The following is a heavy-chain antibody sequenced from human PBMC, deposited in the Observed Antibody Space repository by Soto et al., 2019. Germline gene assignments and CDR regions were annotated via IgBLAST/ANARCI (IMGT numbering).Heavy chain of an antibody. V-gene: IGHV1-69*01. CDR2: IIPIFGTA. J-gene: IGHJ6*02. CDR3: ASPRIVGAPRPRYPYYYYYGMDV. Sequence: QVQLVQSGAEVKKPGSSVKVSCKASGGTFSSYAISWVRQAPGQGLEWMGGIIPIFGTANYAQKFQGRVTITADESTSTAYMELSSLRSEDTAVYYCASPRIVGAPRPRYPYYYYYGMDVWGQGTTVTVSS. D-gene: IGHD1-26*01. CDR1: GGTFSSYA.